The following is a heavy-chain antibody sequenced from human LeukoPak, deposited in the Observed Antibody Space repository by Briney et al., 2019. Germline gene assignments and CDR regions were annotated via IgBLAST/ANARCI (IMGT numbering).Heavy chain of an antibody. CDR2: ISAYNGNT. D-gene: IGHD2-15*01. CDR3: ARDPLVVVAATYYYYYGMDV. Sequence: ASVKVSCKASGYTFTSYGISWVRQAPGQGLEWMGWISAYNGNTNYAQKLQGRVAMTTDTSTSTAYMELRSLRSDDTAVYYCARDPLVVVAATYYYYYGMDVWGQGTTVTVSS. V-gene: IGHV1-18*01. J-gene: IGHJ6*02. CDR1: GYTFTSYG.